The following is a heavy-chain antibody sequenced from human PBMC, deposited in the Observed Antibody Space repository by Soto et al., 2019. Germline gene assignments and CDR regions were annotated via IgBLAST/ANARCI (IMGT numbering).Heavy chain of an antibody. D-gene: IGHD2-2*01. CDR2: IIPIFGTA. Sequence: QVQLVQSGAEVKKPGSSVKVSCKASGGTFSSYAISWVRQAPGQGLEWMGGIIPIFGTANYAQKFQGRVTITADESTSTADMGLSSLRSEDTAVYYCARHVPAAGYYYGMGVWGQGTTVTVSS. CDR3: ARHVPAAGYYYGMGV. V-gene: IGHV1-69*12. CDR1: GGTFSSYA. J-gene: IGHJ6*02.